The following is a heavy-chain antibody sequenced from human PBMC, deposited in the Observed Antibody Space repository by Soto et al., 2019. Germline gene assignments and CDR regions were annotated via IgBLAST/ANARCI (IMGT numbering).Heavy chain of an antibody. V-gene: IGHV4-34*01. CDR3: RRSSRYSTDV. D-gene: IGHD6-13*01. Sequence: ASETLSLTCAVYGGSFSGYYWTWIRQPPGKGLEWIGEINHSGSTNYNPSLKSQVTISVDTSKNQFSLNVISVTAADTAVYYCRRSSRYSTDVWGQGTTVTVSS. CDR1: GGSFSGYY. CDR2: INHSGST. J-gene: IGHJ6*02.